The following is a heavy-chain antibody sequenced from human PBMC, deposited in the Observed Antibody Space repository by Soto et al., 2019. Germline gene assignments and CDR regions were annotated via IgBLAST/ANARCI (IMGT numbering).Heavy chain of an antibody. V-gene: IGHV3-30*18. D-gene: IGHD3-22*01. J-gene: IGHJ5*02. Sequence: GGSLRLSCAASGFTFSSYGMHWVHQAPGKGLEWVAVISYDGSNKYYADSVKGRFTISRDNSKNTLYLQMNSLRAEDTAVYYCAKEATMIVVARAYNWFDPWGQGTLVTVSS. CDR3: AKEATMIVVARAYNWFDP. CDR2: ISYDGSNK. CDR1: GFTFSSYG.